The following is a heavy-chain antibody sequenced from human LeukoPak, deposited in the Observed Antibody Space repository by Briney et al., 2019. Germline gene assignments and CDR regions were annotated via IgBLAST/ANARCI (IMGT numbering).Heavy chain of an antibody. J-gene: IGHJ4*02. V-gene: IGHV3-7*01. CDR3: ARDKWYFDWLLYAKTFDY. Sequence: PGGSLRLSCAASGFTFRSYSMNWVRQAPGKGLEWVANIKQDGSEKYYVDSVKGRFTISRDNAKNSLYLQMNSLRAEDTAVYYCARDKWYFDWLLYAKTFDYWGQGTLVTVSS. CDR1: GFTFRSYS. D-gene: IGHD3-9*01. CDR2: IKQDGSEK.